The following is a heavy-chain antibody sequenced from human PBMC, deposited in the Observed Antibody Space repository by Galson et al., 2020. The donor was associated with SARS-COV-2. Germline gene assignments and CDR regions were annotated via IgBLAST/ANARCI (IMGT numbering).Heavy chain of an antibody. D-gene: IGHD6-19*01. CDR1: GFTFSSYG. V-gene: IGHV3-30*18. Sequence: TGGSLRLSCAASGFTFSSYGMHWVRQAPGKGLEWVAVISYDGSNKYYADSVKGRFTISRDNSKNTLYLQMNSLRAEDTAVYYCAKDSRGWYLAYWGQGTLVTVSS. CDR3: AKDSRGWYLAY. J-gene: IGHJ4*02. CDR2: ISYDGSNK.